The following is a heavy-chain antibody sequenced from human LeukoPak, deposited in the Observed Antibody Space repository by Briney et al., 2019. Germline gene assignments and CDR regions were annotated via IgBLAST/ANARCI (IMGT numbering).Heavy chain of an antibody. V-gene: IGHV3-74*01. CDR1: GFTFSSYW. CDR2: INSDGSST. D-gene: IGHD5-24*01. J-gene: IGHJ4*03. CDR3: ARDEMATIAGFDY. Sequence: GGSLRLSYAASGFTFSSYWMHWVRQAPGKGLVWVSRINSDGSSTSYADSVKGRFTISRDNAKNTLYLQMNSLRAEDTAVYYCARDEMATIAGFDYWGQGTMVTVSS.